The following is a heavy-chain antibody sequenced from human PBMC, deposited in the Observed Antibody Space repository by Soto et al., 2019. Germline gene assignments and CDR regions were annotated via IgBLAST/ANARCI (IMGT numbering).Heavy chain of an antibody. CDR3: ATSRKFFQI. V-gene: IGHV4-30-2*01. CDR1: GGYISSGYYS. Sequence: SETLSLTSAVSGGYISSGYYSLSWIRQPPGXGLEXXXFXYXXXSXXXXSYLKSRVTISVDRSKNHLFLNLTSVPAADTAGYYCATSRKFFQIWGQRIKGT. J-gene: IGHJ3*02. CDR2: XYXXXSX.